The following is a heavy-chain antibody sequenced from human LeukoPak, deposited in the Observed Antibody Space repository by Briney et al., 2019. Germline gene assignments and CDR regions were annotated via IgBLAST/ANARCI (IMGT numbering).Heavy chain of an antibody. J-gene: IGHJ5*02. Sequence: PSQTLSLTCTVSGGSISSTSYYWSWVRQPPGKGLEWIGFVYYTGSTNYSPSLKSRVTISVDTSKNQFSLKLSSVTAADTAVYYCATSNSGYDWEMWFDPWGQGTLVTVSS. D-gene: IGHD5-12*01. CDR3: ATSNSGYDWEMWFDP. V-gene: IGHV4-61*01. CDR1: GGSISSTSYY. CDR2: VYYTGST.